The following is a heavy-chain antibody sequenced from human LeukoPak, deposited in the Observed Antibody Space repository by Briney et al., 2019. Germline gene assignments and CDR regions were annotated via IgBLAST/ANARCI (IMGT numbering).Heavy chain of an antibody. CDR1: GFTFSSYW. D-gene: IGHD2-15*01. CDR2: IYSGGST. Sequence: PGGSLRLSCAASGFTFSSYWMSWVRQAPGKGLEWVSVIYSGGSTYYADSVKGRFTISRDNSKNTLYLQMNSLRAEDTAVYYCARVVVGYCSGGSCHRDYWGQGTLVTVSS. J-gene: IGHJ4*02. V-gene: IGHV3-66*01. CDR3: ARVVVGYCSGGSCHRDY.